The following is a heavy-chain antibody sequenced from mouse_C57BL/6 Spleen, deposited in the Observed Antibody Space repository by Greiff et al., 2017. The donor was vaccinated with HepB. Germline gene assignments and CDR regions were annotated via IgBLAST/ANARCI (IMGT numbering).Heavy chain of an antibody. V-gene: IGHV6-6*01. D-gene: IGHD1-1*01. CDR3: TRILITTGYFDV. J-gene: IGHJ1*03. Sequence: EVMLVESGGGLVQPGGSMKLSCAASGFTFSDAWMDWVRQSPEKGLEWVAEIRNKANNHATYYAESVKGRFTISRDDSKSSVYLQMNSLRAEDTGIYYCTRILITTGYFDVWGTGTTVTVSS. CDR2: IRNKANNHAT. CDR1: GFTFSDAW.